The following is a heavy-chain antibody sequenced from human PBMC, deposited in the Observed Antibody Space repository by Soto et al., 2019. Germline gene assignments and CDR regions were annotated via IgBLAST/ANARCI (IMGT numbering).Heavy chain of an antibody. D-gene: IGHD3-22*01. CDR2: IIPMFGTA. CDR3: ARDSYPYYESSGSNDWAWWYFDL. J-gene: IGHJ2*01. V-gene: IGHV1-69*01. CDR1: GGTFSNYG. Sequence: QVQLVQSGAEVKKPGSSVKVSCQASGGTFSNYGISWVRQAPGQGLEWMGGIIPMFGTANYAQKFQDRVTFTTDESTSKAYMGLRSLTSEDTAVYYCARDSYPYYESSGSNDWAWWYFDLWGRGTLVTVSS.